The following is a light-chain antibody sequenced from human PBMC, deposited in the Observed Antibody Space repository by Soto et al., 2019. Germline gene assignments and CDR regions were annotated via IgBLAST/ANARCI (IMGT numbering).Light chain of an antibody. CDR1: QIVRSN. J-gene: IGKJ2*01. Sequence: DIQMTQSPSSLSASVGDRVTITCRASQIVRSNLNWYQQKPGKVPELLIYVASTLQPGVPSRFRGSGSGTDFTLTVSSLQPEDFATYHCQQTFSRPYTVGQGTKLEIE. CDR2: VAS. V-gene: IGKV1-39*01. CDR3: QQTFSRPYT.